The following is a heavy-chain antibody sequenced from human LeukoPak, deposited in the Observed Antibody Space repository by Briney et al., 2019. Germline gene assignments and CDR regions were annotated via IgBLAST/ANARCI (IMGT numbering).Heavy chain of an antibody. Sequence: SVKVSFKASGFTFTSSAMQWVRQARGQRLEWIGWIVVGSGNTNYAQKFQERVTITRDMSTSTAYMELSSLRSEDTAVYYCAADRYDSSGYYHFDYWGQGTLVTVSS. V-gene: IGHV1-58*02. D-gene: IGHD3-22*01. CDR2: IVVGSGNT. CDR1: GFTFTSSA. CDR3: AADRYDSSGYYHFDY. J-gene: IGHJ4*02.